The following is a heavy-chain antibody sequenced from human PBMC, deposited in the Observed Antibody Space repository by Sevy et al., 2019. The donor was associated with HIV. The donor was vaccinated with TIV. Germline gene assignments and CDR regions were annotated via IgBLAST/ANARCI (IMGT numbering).Heavy chain of an antibody. D-gene: IGHD7-27*01. CDR1: GFTFSSYA. CDR2: ISYDGSNK. CDR3: ARSPGQNWGLVDY. Sequence: GGSLRLSCAASGFTFSSYAMSWVRQAPGKGLEWVAVISYDGSNKYYADSVKGRFTISRDNSKNTLYLQMNSLRAEDTAVYYCARSPGQNWGLVDYWGQGTLVTVSS. V-gene: IGHV3-30-3*01. J-gene: IGHJ4*02.